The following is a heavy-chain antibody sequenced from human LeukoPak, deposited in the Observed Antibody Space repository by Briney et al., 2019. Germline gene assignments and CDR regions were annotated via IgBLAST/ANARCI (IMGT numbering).Heavy chain of an antibody. V-gene: IGHV3-33*06. CDR2: IWYDGNNK. D-gene: IGHD1-1*01. Sequence: SGGSLRLSCAASGFTFDDYGMSWVRQAPGKGPEWVAAIWYDGNNKYYADSVTGRFTISRDNSKNTLYLQMNSLRAEDTAVYYCAKDWGTSGTTGWMFDYWGQGTLVTVSS. J-gene: IGHJ4*02. CDR1: GFTFDDYG. CDR3: AKDWGTSGTTGWMFDY.